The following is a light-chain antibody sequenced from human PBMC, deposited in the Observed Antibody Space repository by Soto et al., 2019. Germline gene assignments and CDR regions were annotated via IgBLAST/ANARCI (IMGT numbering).Light chain of an antibody. CDR3: QAWDSSTVV. J-gene: IGLJ2*01. CDR2: QDT. Sequence: SYELTQPPSVSVSPGQTASITCSGHKLGHKYASWYQQKPGQSPVLVIYQDTKRPSGIPERFSGSSSGSTATLTISGTQSMEEADYDCQAWDSSTVVFGGGTKLTVL. CDR1: KLGHKY. V-gene: IGLV3-1*01.